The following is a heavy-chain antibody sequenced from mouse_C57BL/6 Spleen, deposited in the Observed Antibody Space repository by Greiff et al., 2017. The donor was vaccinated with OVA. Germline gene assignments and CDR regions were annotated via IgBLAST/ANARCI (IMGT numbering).Heavy chain of an antibody. CDR1: GFNIKDDY. CDR3: TRSNWYFDV. CDR2: IDPENGDT. Sequence: VQLQQSGAELVRPGASVKLSCTASGFNIKDDYMHWVKQRPEQGLEWIGWIDPENGDTEYASKFQGKATITADTSSNTAYLQLCSLTSEDTAVYYCTRSNWYFDVWGTGTTVTVSS. J-gene: IGHJ1*03. V-gene: IGHV14-4*01. D-gene: IGHD5-1*01.